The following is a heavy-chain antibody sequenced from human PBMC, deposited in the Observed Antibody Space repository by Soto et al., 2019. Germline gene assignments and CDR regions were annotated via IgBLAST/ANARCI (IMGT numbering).Heavy chain of an antibody. CDR2: IYHSGST. V-gene: IGHV4-30-2*01. Sequence: SETLSLTCAVSGGSISSGGYSWSWIRQPPGKGLEWIGYIYHSGSTYYNPSLKSRVTISVDRSKNQFSLKLSSVTAADTAVYYCARGGSGWYDRYFDYWGQGTLVTVSS. D-gene: IGHD6-19*01. J-gene: IGHJ4*02. CDR3: ARGGSGWYDRYFDY. CDR1: GGSISSGGYS.